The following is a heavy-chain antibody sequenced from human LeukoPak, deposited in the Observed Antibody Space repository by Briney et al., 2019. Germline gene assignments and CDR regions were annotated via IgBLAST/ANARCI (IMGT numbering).Heavy chain of an antibody. V-gene: IGHV3-21*06. Sequence: PGGSLRLSCAASGFTFSTYSMNWVRQAPGKAPEWVASIGTTDKYIYYANSVKGRFTIPRDNAKNSLYLQMTNLRAEDTAVYYCARDSRQQRFLYWDWFDPWGQGTRVSVSS. J-gene: IGHJ5*02. CDR3: ARDSRQQRFLYWDWFDP. D-gene: IGHD2/OR15-2a*01. CDR1: GFTFSTYS. CDR2: IGTTDKYI.